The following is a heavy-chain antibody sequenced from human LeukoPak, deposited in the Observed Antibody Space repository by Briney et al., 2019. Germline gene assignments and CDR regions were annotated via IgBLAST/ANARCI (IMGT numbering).Heavy chain of an antibody. Sequence: PGGSLRLSCVASGLNFDDSAMHWVRQAPGKGLEWVSAISGSGGSTYYADSVKGRFTISRDNSKNTLYLQMNSLRAEDTAVYYCAKADGMDVWGQGTTVTVSS. CDR3: AKADGMDV. CDR2: ISGSGGST. V-gene: IGHV3-23*01. D-gene: IGHD5-24*01. J-gene: IGHJ6*02. CDR1: GLNFDDSA.